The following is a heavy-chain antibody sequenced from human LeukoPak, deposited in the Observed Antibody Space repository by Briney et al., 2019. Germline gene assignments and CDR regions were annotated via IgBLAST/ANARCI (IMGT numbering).Heavy chain of an antibody. CDR2: ISDGRNYI. J-gene: IGHJ4*02. V-gene: IGHV3-21*01. Sequence: GGSLRLSCAASGYTFSSYSINWVRQAPGKGLEWASSISDGRNYIYYADSVRGRFSISRDDARNSLYLQMDSLRGDDTAVYYCARLRRNSDRSGYYYYYDYWGQGTLVTVSS. CDR3: ARLRRNSDRSGYYYYYDY. CDR1: GYTFSSYS. D-gene: IGHD3-22*01.